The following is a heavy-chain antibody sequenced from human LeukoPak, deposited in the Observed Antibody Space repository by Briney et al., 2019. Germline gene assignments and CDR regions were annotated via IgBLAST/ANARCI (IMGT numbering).Heavy chain of an antibody. D-gene: IGHD5-24*01. V-gene: IGHV3-49*04. J-gene: IGHJ4*02. Sequence: PGGSLRLSCTAFGFTFGDYAMSWVRQAPGKGLEWVGFIRSKTYDGATEYAASVKGRFTISRDDSKRIAYLQMNSLKTDDTAVYYCTRVWLQYFDYWGQGTLITVSS. CDR3: TRVWLQYFDY. CDR2: IRSKTYDGAT. CDR1: GFTFGDYA.